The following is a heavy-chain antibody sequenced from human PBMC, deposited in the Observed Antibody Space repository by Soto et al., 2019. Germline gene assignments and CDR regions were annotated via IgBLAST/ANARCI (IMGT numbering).Heavy chain of an antibody. D-gene: IGHD6-13*01. J-gene: IGHJ6*02. CDR3: ARGDGSSWYPNYYYGMDV. Sequence: QVQLVQSGAEVKKPGASVKVSCKASGYTFTSCDINWVRQATGQGLEWMGWMNPNSGNTGYAQKFQGRVTMTRNTSISTAYMELSSLRSEDTAVYYCARGDGSSWYPNYYYGMDVWGQGTTVTVSS. V-gene: IGHV1-8*01. CDR1: GYTFTSCD. CDR2: MNPNSGNT.